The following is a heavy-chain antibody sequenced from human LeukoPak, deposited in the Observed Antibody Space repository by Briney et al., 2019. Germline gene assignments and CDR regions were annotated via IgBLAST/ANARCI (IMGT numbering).Heavy chain of an antibody. V-gene: IGHV3-48*04. CDR3: ARERSTVAPPHPFDY. D-gene: IGHD4-23*01. CDR1: GFTFSSYS. Sequence: PGGSLRLSCAASGFTFSSYSMNWVRQAPGKGLEWVSYIGSGSSTIYYADSVKGRFTISRDNAKNSLYLQMNSLRAEDTAVYYCARERSTVAPPHPFDYWGQGTLVTVSS. J-gene: IGHJ4*02. CDR2: IGSGSSTI.